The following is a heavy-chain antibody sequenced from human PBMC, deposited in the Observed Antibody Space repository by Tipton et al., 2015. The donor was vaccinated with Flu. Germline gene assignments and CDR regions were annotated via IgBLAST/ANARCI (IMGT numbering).Heavy chain of an antibody. J-gene: IGHJ4*02. Sequence: SLRLSCAASGFNFDDYCTHWVRLAPGKGLEWVSGISWNSGSVDYAYSVRGRLTISRDNAKKSLYLQMNNLRPEDTALYFCVKDSEYYYGSGNYTWGQGTLVTVSS. CDR2: ISWNSGSV. D-gene: IGHD3-10*01. CDR3: VKDSEYYYGSGNYT. V-gene: IGHV3-9*01. CDR1: GFNFDDYC.